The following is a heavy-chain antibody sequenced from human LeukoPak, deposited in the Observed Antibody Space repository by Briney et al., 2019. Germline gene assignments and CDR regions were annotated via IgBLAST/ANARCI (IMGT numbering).Heavy chain of an antibody. D-gene: IGHD3-10*01. Sequence: PSQTLSLTCTVSGDSMSSGSYYWSWLRQHSGKGVEWIGYIFYSGRTYYNPSLKRRLTISIDTSKELFSLNLTSVTAADTAVYYCARSAFTTGRFDYWAQGTLVTVSS. V-gene: IGHV4-31*03. CDR3: ARSAFTTGRFDY. J-gene: IGHJ4*02. CDR2: IFYSGRT. CDR1: GDSMSSGSYY.